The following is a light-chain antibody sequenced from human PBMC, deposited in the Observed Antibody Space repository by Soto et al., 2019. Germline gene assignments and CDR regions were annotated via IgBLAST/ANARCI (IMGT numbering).Light chain of an antibody. CDR2: DAS. V-gene: IGKV3-11*01. CDR1: QSVSSF. J-gene: IGKJ4*02. CDR3: QQYHSWPA. Sequence: EIVLTQSPATLSLSPGERATLSCRASQSVSSFLAWYQQKAGQAPRLLIYDASNRASGIPDRFSGAGSGTDFTLTISSLEPDDFAVYYCQQYHSWPAFGRGTKVEIK.